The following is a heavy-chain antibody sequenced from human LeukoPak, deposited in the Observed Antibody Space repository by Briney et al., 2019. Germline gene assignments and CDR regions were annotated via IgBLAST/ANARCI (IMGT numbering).Heavy chain of an antibody. V-gene: IGHV3-30*02. D-gene: IGHD3-9*01. CDR1: GFTYSHNG. CDR2: IRSDGSNK. Sequence: GGSLRLSCVASGFTYSHNGMHWVRQAPGKGLEWMAFIRSDGSNKYYADSVKGRFTISRDNAKNSLYLQMNSLRAEDTAVYYCARKYYDILTGYDSYNWFDPWGQGTLVTVSS. J-gene: IGHJ5*02. CDR3: ARKYYDILTGYDSYNWFDP.